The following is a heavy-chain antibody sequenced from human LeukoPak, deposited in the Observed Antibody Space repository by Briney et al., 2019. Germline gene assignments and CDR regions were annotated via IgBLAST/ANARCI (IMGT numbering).Heavy chain of an antibody. Sequence: ASVKVSCKASGYTFTGYYMHWVRQAPGQGVEGMGIINPSGGSTSYAQKFQGRVTMTRDTSTSTVYMELSSLRSEDTAVYYCARVPIRRQYYYDSSGLAFDYWGQGTLVTVSS. CDR2: INPSGGST. V-gene: IGHV1-46*01. CDR3: ARVPIRRQYYYDSSGLAFDY. CDR1: GYTFTGYY. D-gene: IGHD3-22*01. J-gene: IGHJ4*02.